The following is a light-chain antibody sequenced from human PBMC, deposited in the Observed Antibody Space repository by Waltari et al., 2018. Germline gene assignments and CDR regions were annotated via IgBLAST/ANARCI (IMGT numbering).Light chain of an antibody. CDR3: AAWDDSLNGKI. Sequence: QSVLTQPPAASGSPGQRVTISCSESSPKLGSSTVNCYPQLPGTAPKLLMYSDNQRPPGVPDRFSGSKSGSSASLAISGLQSEDEADYYCAAWDDSLNGKIFGGGTKLTVL. J-gene: IGLJ2*01. CDR1: SPKLGSST. CDR2: SDN. V-gene: IGLV1-44*01.